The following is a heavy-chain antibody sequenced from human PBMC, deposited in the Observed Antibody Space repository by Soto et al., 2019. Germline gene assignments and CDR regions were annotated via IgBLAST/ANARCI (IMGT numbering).Heavy chain of an antibody. Sequence: GGSLRLSCAASGFSFSSYAVSWVRQAPGKGLEWVSAISGSGGSTYYADSVKGRFTISRDNSKNTLYLQMNSLRAEDTAVYYCAKSTPGITIFGVVTTNYFDYWGQGTLVTVSS. CDR1: GFSFSSYA. J-gene: IGHJ4*02. CDR2: ISGSGGST. CDR3: AKSTPGITIFGVVTTNYFDY. D-gene: IGHD3-3*01. V-gene: IGHV3-23*01.